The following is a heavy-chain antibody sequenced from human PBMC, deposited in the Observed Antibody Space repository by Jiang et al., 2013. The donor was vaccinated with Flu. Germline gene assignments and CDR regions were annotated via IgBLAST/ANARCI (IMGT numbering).Heavy chain of an antibody. V-gene: IGHV1-69*01. CDR2: IIPIFGTA. J-gene: IGHJ2*01. D-gene: IGHD6-6*01. Sequence: GTFSSYAISWVRQAPGQGLEWMGGIIPIFGTANYAQKFQGRVTITADESTSTAYMELSSLRSEDTAVYYCARAKSMYSSSSTYYDLWGRGTLVTVSS. CDR3: ARAKSMYSSSSTYYDL. CDR1: GTFSSYA.